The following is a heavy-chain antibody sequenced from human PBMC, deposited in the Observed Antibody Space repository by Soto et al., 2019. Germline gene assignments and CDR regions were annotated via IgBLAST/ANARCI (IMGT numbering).Heavy chain of an antibody. J-gene: IGHJ6*02. CDR1: GFTVGSNY. D-gene: IGHD3-10*01. CDR3: ARGEPGV. Sequence: EVQLVESGGGLIQRGGSLRLSCAASGFTVGSNYMSWVRQAPGKGLEWLSGIYSGGTTYYADSVKGRFTISRDTAKNTLYRQMNRLSDEDTAVYYCARGEPGVWGQGTPVTVSS. V-gene: IGHV3-53*01. CDR2: IYSGGTT.